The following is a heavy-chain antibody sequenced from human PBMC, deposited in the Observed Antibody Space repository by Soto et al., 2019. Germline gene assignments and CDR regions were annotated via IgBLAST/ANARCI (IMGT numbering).Heavy chain of an antibody. CDR3: ARGGGSPYHDHEFDY. CDR2: IYYRGTT. Sequence: QVQLQESGPGLVKPSETLSLTCSVSGVSTSNHYWTWIRKPPGQGPEWIGCIYYRGTTNYNASFNSPVTISVDTSTNQFSLKLTSVTTADTAVYYCARGGGSPYHDHEFDYWGQGILVTVSS. J-gene: IGHJ4*02. CDR1: GVSTSNHY. D-gene: IGHD2-2*01. V-gene: IGHV4-59*11.